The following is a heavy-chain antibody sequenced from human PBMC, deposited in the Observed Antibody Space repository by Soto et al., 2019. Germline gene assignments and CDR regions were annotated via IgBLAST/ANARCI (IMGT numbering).Heavy chain of an antibody. V-gene: IGHV1-69*13. CDR3: ARDIASRTGGGSYYFDY. Sequence: SVKVSCKASGGTFSSYAISWVRQAPGQGLEWMGGIIPIFGTANYAQKFQGRVTITADESTSTAYMELSSLRSEDTAVYYCARDIASRTGGGSYYFDYWGQGTLVTVSS. CDR1: GGTFSSYA. J-gene: IGHJ4*02. CDR2: IIPIFGTA. D-gene: IGHD2-8*02.